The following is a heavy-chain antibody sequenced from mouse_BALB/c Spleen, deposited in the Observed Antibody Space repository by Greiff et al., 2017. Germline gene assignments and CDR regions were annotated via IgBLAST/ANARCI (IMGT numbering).Heavy chain of an antibody. J-gene: IGHJ3*01. CDR1: GFNIKDTY. V-gene: IGHV14-3*02. CDR2: IDPANGNT. D-gene: IGHD2-14*01. Sequence: EVQLQQSGAELVKPGASVKLSCTASGFNIKDTYMHWVKQRPEQGLEWIGRIDPANGNTKYDPKFQGKATITADTSSNTAYLQLSSLTSEDTAVYYCARKAYYRYDVDWFAYWGQGTLVTVSA. CDR3: ARKAYYRYDVDWFAY.